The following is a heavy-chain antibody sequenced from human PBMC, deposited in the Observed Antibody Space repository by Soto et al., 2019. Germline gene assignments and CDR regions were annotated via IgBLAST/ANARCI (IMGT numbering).Heavy chain of an antibody. J-gene: IGHJ4*02. CDR2: ISGSGGST. CDR3: AKSMIVVVTPYYFDY. Sequence: LRLSCAASGFTFSSYAMSWVRQAPGKGLEWVSAISGSGGSTYYTDSVKGRFTISRDNSKSTLYLQMNSLRAEDTAVYYCAKSMIVVVTPYYFDYWGQGTLVTVSS. D-gene: IGHD3-22*01. CDR1: GFTFSSYA. V-gene: IGHV3-23*01.